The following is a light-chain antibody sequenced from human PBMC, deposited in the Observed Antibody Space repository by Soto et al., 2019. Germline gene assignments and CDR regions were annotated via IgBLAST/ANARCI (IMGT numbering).Light chain of an antibody. Sequence: EKVMTQSPATLSVSPGERATLSCRASQSVGSTVAWYQQKPGQPPRLLIYDASTRATGIPARLSGSGSGTEFPLTISSLQSEDFAVYYCQQYNTWPRTFGQGTKVEI. CDR2: DAS. CDR3: QQYNTWPRT. CDR1: QSVGST. J-gene: IGKJ1*01. V-gene: IGKV3-15*01.